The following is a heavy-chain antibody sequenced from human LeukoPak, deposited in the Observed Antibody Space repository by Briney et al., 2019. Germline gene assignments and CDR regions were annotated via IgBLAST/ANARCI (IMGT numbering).Heavy chain of an antibody. Sequence: GGSLRLSCAASGFTFSSYAMHWVRQAPGKGLEWVAVISYDGSNKYYADSVKGRFTISRDNSKNTLYLQMNSLRAEDTAVYYCARDSGYYYGSGSYMGYWGQGTLVTVSS. J-gene: IGHJ4*02. CDR2: ISYDGSNK. CDR1: GFTFSSYA. CDR3: ARDSGYYYGSGSYMGY. V-gene: IGHV3-30*04. D-gene: IGHD3-10*01.